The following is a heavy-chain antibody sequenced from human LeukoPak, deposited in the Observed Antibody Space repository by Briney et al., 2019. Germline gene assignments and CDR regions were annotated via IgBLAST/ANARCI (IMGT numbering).Heavy chain of an antibody. J-gene: IGHJ4*02. CDR2: VYPEDGET. Sequence: ASVKVSCKVSGYTFTDYYMHWVEQAPGKWLEWMGLVYPEDGETIYAEKFQGRVTITADTSTETAYMEMSSLRSEDTAVYYCATNIRMGPHIYDYVWGSYYGYWGQGTLITVSS. CDR3: ATNIRMGPHIYDYVWGSYYGY. D-gene: IGHD3-16*01. V-gene: IGHV1-69-2*01. CDR1: GYTFTDYY.